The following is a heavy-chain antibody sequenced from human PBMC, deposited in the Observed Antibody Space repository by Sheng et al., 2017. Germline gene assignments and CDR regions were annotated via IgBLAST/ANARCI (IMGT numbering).Heavy chain of an antibody. J-gene: IGHJ4*02. CDR3: TRTRLLSDY. CDR2: IRSKAYGGTT. V-gene: IGHV3-49*04. Sequence: EVQLVESGGGLVQPGRSLRLSCTASGFTFGDYAMSWVRQAPGKGLEWVGFIRSKAYGGTTEYAASVKGRFTISRDDSKSIAYLQMNSLKTEDTAVYYCTRTRLLSDYWGRGNPRSPS. CDR1: GFTFGDYA. D-gene: IGHD3-10*01.